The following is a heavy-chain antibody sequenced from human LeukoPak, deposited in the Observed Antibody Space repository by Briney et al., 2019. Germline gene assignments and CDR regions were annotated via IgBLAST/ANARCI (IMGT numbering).Heavy chain of an antibody. CDR2: ISWNSGSI. V-gene: IGHV3-9*03. CDR1: GFTFDDYA. J-gene: IGHJ4*02. Sequence: GGSLRLSCAASGFTFDDYAMHWVRQAPGKGLEWVSGISWNSGSIGYADSVKGRFTISRDNSKNTLYLQMGSLRAEDMAVYYCARVGAFWNYFDYWGQGTLVTVSS. D-gene: IGHD3-16*01. CDR3: ARVGAFWNYFDY.